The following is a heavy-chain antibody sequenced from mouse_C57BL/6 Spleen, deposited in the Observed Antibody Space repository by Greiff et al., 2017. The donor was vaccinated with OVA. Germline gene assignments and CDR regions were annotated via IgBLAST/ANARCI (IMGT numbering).Heavy chain of an antibody. CDR1: GYTFTSYN. D-gene: IGHD2-5*01. V-gene: IGHV1-12*01. CDR3: ARENSKAHYDMDY. J-gene: IGHJ4*01. Sequence: QVQLQQSGAELVRPGASVKMSCKASGYTFTSYNLHWVKQTPRQGLEWIGALYPGNGDTSYNQKFKGKATLTVDTSSSTASMQLSSLTSEDSAVYSCARENSKAHYDMDYWGQGTSVTVSS. CDR2: LYPGNGDT.